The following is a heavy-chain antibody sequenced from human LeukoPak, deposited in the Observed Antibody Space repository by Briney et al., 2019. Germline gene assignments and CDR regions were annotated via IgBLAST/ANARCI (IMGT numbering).Heavy chain of an antibody. V-gene: IGHV3-30*04. CDR3: AKVMPPGRIRFYSYYMDV. CDR2: IRYDGSNE. Sequence: GKSLRLSCATSGFTFSSYAMHWVRQAPGKGLEWVAFIRYDGSNEYYADSVKGRFTISRDKSKNTLSLQMNGLRVEDTAVYYCAKVMPPGRIRFYSYYMDVWGKGTTVTVS. CDR1: GFTFSSYA. J-gene: IGHJ6*03. D-gene: IGHD2-15*01.